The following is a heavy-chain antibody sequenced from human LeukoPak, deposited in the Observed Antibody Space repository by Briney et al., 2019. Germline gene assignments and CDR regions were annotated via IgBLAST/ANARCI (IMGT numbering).Heavy chain of an antibody. CDR1: GFTFSSYA. CDR3: AGGRGVRQAFDI. D-gene: IGHD3-10*01. J-gene: IGHJ3*02. Sequence: GGSLRLSCAASGFTFSSYAMHWVRQAPGKGLEWVAVISYDGSNKYYAGSVKGRFTISRDNSKNTLYLQMNSLRAEDTAVYYCAGGRGVRQAFDIWGQGTMVTVSS. CDR2: ISYDGSNK. V-gene: IGHV3-30-3*01.